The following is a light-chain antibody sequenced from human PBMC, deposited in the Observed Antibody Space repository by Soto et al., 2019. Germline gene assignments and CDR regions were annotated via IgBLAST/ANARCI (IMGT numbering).Light chain of an antibody. J-gene: IGLJ1*01. CDR2: DVT. CDR3: CSDTSSSAYV. Sequence: QSALTQPASVSGSPGQSITISCTGTSSDVGAFNFVSWYQQHPGKASKLMIYDVTRRPSVLSDRISGAKSGNTATLSISELQPEDKADYYCCSDTSSSAYVFGTGTKLTVL. CDR1: SSDVGAFNF. V-gene: IGLV2-14*03.